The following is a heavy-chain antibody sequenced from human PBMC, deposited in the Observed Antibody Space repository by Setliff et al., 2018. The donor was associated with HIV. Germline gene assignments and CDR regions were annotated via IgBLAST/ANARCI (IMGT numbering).Heavy chain of an antibody. CDR1: GGSISTYD. CDR2: IYFTGSS. J-gene: IGHJ3*01. V-gene: IGHV4-59*01. CDR3: ARVQMAYAAFDV. D-gene: IGHD4-17*01. Sequence: PSETLSLTCTVSGGSISTYDWSWIRQTPGKGLEWIGSIYFTGSSDNNPSLKSRVTLSVDTSKHQFSLKLSSVTAADTAVYYCARVQMAYAAFDVWGQGTRVTV.